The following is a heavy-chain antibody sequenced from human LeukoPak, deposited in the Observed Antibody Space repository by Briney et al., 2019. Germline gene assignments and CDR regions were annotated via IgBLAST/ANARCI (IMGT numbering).Heavy chain of an antibody. Sequence: SVKVSCKASGGTFSSYAISWVRQAPGQGLEWMGGIIPIFGTANYAQKFQGRVTVTADESTSTAYMELSSLRSEDTAVYYCARGGKGQLVRFDPWGQGTLVTVSS. CDR3: ARGGKGQLVRFDP. V-gene: IGHV1-69*13. CDR1: GGTFSSYA. J-gene: IGHJ5*02. CDR2: IIPIFGTA. D-gene: IGHD6-6*01.